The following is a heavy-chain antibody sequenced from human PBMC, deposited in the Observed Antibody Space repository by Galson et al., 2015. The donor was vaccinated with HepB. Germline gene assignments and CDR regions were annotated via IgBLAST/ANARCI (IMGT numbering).Heavy chain of an antibody. J-gene: IGHJ5*02. D-gene: IGHD1-26*01. CDR1: GYTFTSYG. Sequence: SVKVSCKASGYTFTSYGISWVRQAPGQGLEWMGWISAYNGNPNYAQKLQGRVTMTTDTSTSTAYMELRSLRSDDTAVYYCARVIVGATTRLNWFDPWGQGTLVTVSS. CDR3: ARVIVGATTRLNWFDP. V-gene: IGHV1-18*01. CDR2: ISAYNGNP.